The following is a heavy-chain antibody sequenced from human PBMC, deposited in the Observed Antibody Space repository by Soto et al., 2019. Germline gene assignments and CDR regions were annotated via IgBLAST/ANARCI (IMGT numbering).Heavy chain of an antibody. CDR2: VTADGGT. V-gene: IGHV3-23*01. Sequence: EVQVLESGGGLVQPGGSLRLSCEGSGFTVSSHAMTWIRQAPGKGPEWVSTVTADGGTYYADSVKGRFAMSRDTSENTLGLQMNSLGAGDTAAYYCAPHVSCSGGSCQYDAFAIRGQGTMVTVSS. CDR3: APHVSCSGGSCQYDAFAI. J-gene: IGHJ3*02. D-gene: IGHD2-15*01. CDR1: GFTVSSHA.